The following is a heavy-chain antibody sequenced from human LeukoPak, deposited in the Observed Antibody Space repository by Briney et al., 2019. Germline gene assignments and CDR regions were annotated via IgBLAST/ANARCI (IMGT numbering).Heavy chain of an antibody. CDR2: ISSSGGST. Sequence: PGGSLRLSCAASGITFSICGMSWVRQAPGKGLEWVSTISSSGGSTYYADSVKGRFTISRDKSQNTVYLQMSSLRAEETAVYYCAKGDTAIVPAATDYWGQGTLVTVSS. CDR1: GITFSICG. J-gene: IGHJ4*02. D-gene: IGHD2-2*01. CDR3: AKGDTAIVPAATDY. V-gene: IGHV3-23*01.